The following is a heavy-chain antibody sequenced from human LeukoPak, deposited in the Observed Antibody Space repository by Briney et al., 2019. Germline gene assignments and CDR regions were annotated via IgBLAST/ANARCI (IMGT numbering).Heavy chain of an antibody. Sequence: GGSLRLSCAASGFTFSSYSMNWVRQAPGKGLEWVSSISSSSSYIYYADSVKGRFTISRDNAKNSLYLQMNSLRAEDTAVYYCAMVATGRRVRTGVDYWGQGTLVTVSS. CDR3: AMVATGRRVRTGVDY. J-gene: IGHJ4*02. V-gene: IGHV3-21*01. CDR2: ISSSSSYI. D-gene: IGHD5-12*01. CDR1: GFTFSSYS.